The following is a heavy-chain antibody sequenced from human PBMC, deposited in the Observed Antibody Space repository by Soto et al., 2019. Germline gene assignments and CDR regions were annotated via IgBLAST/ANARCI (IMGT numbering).Heavy chain of an antibody. Sequence: QVHLVQSGAEVKKPGASVKVSCKASGYAFTTYGITWVRQAPGQGLEWMGWISAHNGNTNYAQKLQGRVTVTRDTSTSTADMELRSLRSDDTAVYYCARGRYGDYWGQGAPVTVSS. V-gene: IGHV1-18*01. CDR3: ARGRYGDY. D-gene: IGHD1-1*01. CDR1: GYAFTTYG. J-gene: IGHJ4*02. CDR2: ISAHNGNT.